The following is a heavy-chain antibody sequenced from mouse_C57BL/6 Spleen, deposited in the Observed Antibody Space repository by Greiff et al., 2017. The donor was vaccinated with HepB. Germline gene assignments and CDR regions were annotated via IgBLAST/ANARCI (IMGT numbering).Heavy chain of an antibody. V-gene: IGHV1-75*01. D-gene: IGHD2-5*01. Sequence: QVQLQQSGPELVKPGASVKISCKASGYTFTDYYINWVKQRPGQGLEWIGWIFPGSGSTYYNEKFKGKATLTVDKSSSTAYMLLSSLTSEDSAVYFCARRAYYSNYVPPFDYWGQGTTLTVSS. J-gene: IGHJ2*01. CDR1: GYTFTDYY. CDR3: ARRAYYSNYVPPFDY. CDR2: IFPGSGST.